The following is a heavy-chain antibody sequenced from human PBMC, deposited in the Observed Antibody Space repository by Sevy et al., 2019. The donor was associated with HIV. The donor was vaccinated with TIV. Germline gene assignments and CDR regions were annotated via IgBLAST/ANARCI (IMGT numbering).Heavy chain of an antibody. J-gene: IGHJ6*02. Sequence: ASVKVSCKASGYTFTSYDINWVRQATGQGLEWMGWMNPNSGNTGYAQKFQGRVTMTRNTSISTAYMELSSLRSEDTVVYYCARGLSYYDILTGYYPAPYYYYGMDVWGQGTTVTVSS. CDR3: ARGLSYYDILTGYYPAPYYYYGMDV. CDR1: GYTFTSYD. V-gene: IGHV1-8*01. D-gene: IGHD3-9*01. CDR2: MNPNSGNT.